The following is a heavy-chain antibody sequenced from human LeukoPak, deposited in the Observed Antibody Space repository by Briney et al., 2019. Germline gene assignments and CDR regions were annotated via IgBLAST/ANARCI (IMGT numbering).Heavy chain of an antibody. CDR1: GFTFSNYA. J-gene: IGHJ4*02. CDR2: ISYDGSNK. V-gene: IGHV3-30-3*01. Sequence: GGSLRLSCAASGFTFSNYAMHWVRQAPGKGLEWVAVISYDGSNKYYADSVKGRFTISRDNSKNTLYLQMNSLRAEDTAVYYCARDHVEMATIDYWGQGTLVTVSS. D-gene: IGHD5-24*01. CDR3: ARDHVEMATIDY.